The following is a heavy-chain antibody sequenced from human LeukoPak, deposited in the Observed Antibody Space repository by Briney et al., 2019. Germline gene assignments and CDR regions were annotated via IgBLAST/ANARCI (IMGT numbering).Heavy chain of an antibody. CDR3: ARRNYYYDSSGYQTPWYFDL. V-gene: IGHV4-30-4*01. CDR1: GGSISSGDYY. CDR2: IYYSGST. D-gene: IGHD3-22*01. J-gene: IGHJ2*01. Sequence: SETLSLTCTVSGGSISSGDYYWSWIRQPPGKGLEWTGYIYYSGSTYYNPSLKSRVTISVDTSKNQFSLKLSSVTAADTAVYYCARRNYYYDSSGYQTPWYFDLWGRGTLVTVSS.